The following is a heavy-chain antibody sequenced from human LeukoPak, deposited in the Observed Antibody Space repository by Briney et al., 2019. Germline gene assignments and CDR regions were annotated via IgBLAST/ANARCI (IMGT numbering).Heavy chain of an antibody. CDR1: GFTFSSYG. CDR3: ARDRSTTHFDY. CDR2: IWYDGSNT. D-gene: IGHD5/OR15-5a*01. V-gene: IGHV3-33*01. Sequence: PGRSLRLSCAASGFTFSSYGMHWVRQAPGKGLEWVAMIWYDGSNTYYADSVKGRFTISRDNFQNTLFLQMDSLRAEDTAVYYCARDRSTTHFDYWGQGTLVTVSS. J-gene: IGHJ4*02.